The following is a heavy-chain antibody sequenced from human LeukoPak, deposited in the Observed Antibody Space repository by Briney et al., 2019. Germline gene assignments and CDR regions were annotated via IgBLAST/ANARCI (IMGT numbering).Heavy chain of an antibody. CDR3: ARTPSMWPDAFDI. J-gene: IGHJ3*02. D-gene: IGHD2/OR15-2a*01. Sequence: PGGSLRLSCAASGFTFSSYWMGWVRQAPGKGLEWVANIKQDGSEKYYVDSVKGRFTISRDNANNSLYLQMNSLRAEDTAVYYCARTPSMWPDAFDIWGQGTMVTVSS. V-gene: IGHV3-7*03. CDR2: IKQDGSEK. CDR1: GFTFSSYW.